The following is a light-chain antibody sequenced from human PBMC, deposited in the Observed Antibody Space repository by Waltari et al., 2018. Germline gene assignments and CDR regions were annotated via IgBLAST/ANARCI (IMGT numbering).Light chain of an antibody. CDR2: KAS. Sequence: DIQMTQSPSTLSASVGDRVIITCRASQSISSWLAWYQHKPRKAPKSLIYKASTLESGVPSRFSGSGSGTEFTLTISSLQPDDFATYYCQHYNNYPYTFGQGTKLEIK. CDR3: QHYNNYPYT. CDR1: QSISSW. V-gene: IGKV1-5*03. J-gene: IGKJ2*01.